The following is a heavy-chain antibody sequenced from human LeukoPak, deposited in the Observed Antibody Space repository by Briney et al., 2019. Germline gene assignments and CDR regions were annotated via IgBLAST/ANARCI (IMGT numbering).Heavy chain of an antibody. D-gene: IGHD6-6*01. Sequence: GGSLRLSCAASGFSFSNYGMHWVRQAPGKGLEWVANIKQDGSEKYYVDSVKGRFTISRDNAKNSLYLQMNSLRAEDTAVYYCARESIAAFDIWGQGTMVTVSS. CDR2: IKQDGSEK. CDR3: ARESIAAFDI. CDR1: GFSFSNYG. J-gene: IGHJ3*02. V-gene: IGHV3-7*01.